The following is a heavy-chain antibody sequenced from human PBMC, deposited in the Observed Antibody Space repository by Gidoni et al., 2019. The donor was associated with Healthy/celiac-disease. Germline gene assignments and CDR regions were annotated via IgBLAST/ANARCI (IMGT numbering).Heavy chain of an antibody. V-gene: IGHV1-69*01. J-gene: IGHJ6*02. D-gene: IGHD5-18*01. CDR2: IIPIFGTA. CDR1: GGTFSSYA. Sequence: QVQLVQSGAEVKKPGSSVKVSCKASGGTFSSYAISWVRQAPGQGLEWMGGIIPIFGTANYAQKFQGRVTITADESTSTAYMELSSRRSEDTAVYYCARAPVEAMVMYYYYYGMDVWGQGTTVTVSS. CDR3: ARAPVEAMVMYYYYYGMDV.